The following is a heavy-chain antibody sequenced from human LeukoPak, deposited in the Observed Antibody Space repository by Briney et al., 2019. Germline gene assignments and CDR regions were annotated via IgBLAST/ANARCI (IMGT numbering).Heavy chain of an antibody. CDR3: ARSGGYSGYSSV. CDR2: IYYSGST. V-gene: IGHV4-59*01. D-gene: IGHD5-12*01. CDR1: GGSITNYY. Sequence: SETLPLTCTVSGGSITNYYWSWIRQPPGKGLEWIWYIYYSGSTNYNPSLKSRVTISVDTSKNQFSLKLTSVTAADTAVYYCARSGGYSGYSSVWSQGTLVTVSP. J-gene: IGHJ4*02.